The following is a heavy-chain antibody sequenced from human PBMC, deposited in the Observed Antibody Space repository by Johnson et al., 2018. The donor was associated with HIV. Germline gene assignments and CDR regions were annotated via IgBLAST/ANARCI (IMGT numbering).Heavy chain of an antibody. V-gene: IGHV3-30*04. CDR1: GFTFSSYA. J-gene: IGHJ3*01. Sequence: QMQLVESGGGVVQPGRSLRLSCAASGFTFSSYAMHWVRQAPGKGLEWVEVISYDGSNKYYAASVKGRFTISRDNSENTLYLQMNSLKAEDTAVYYCASLSDDAFDFWGQGTMVIVSS. CDR2: ISYDGSNK. CDR3: ASLSDDAFDF.